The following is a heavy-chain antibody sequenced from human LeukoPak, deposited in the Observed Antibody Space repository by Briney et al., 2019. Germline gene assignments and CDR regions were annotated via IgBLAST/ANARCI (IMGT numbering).Heavy chain of an antibody. J-gene: IGHJ4*02. D-gene: IGHD5-24*01. CDR1: GGSINNGGYY. V-gene: IGHV4-31*03. CDR2: IYYSGSS. CDR3: ARNRDGYNSFNY. Sequence: SETLSLTCTVSGGSINNGGYYRRWIRQHPGKGLEWIGYIYYSGSSYYNPSLRSRVTISVDTSKNHFSLKLSSVTAADTAVYYCARNRDGYNSFNYWGQGTLVTVSS.